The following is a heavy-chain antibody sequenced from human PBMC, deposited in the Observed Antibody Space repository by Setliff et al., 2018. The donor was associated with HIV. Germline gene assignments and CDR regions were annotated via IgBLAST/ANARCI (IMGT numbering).Heavy chain of an antibody. J-gene: IGHJ3*02. CDR1: GGSISAYF. Sequence: PSETLSLTCTVSGGSISAYFWTWIRQPAGKGLEWIGRIYSGGSTNYNPSLKSRVTMSIDTSKNQFSLRLSSVTAADTAVYYCASDYSSRHDAFDIWGQGTMVTVSS. CDR3: ASDYSSRHDAFDI. V-gene: IGHV4-4*07. CDR2: IYSGGST. D-gene: IGHD6-13*01.